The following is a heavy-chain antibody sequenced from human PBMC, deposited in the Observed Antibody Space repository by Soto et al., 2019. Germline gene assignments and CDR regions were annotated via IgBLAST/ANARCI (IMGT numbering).Heavy chain of an antibody. CDR3: ATNPLY. J-gene: IGHJ4*02. V-gene: IGHV3-15*07. CDR2: IKSNADGGTT. Sequence: GGSLRLSCAASGFTFTNAWLNWVHQTPGKGLEWVGRIKSNADGGTTDYAAPVKGRFTISRDDSKNTLYLQMNSLKTEDTAVYYCATNPLYWGRGTLVTVSS. CDR1: GFTFTNAW.